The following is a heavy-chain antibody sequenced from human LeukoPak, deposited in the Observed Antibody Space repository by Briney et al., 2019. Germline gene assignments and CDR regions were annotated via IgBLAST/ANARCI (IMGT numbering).Heavy chain of an antibody. V-gene: IGHV3-30*03. CDR1: GLTFSSYG. CDR3: ARDREDYGADRGLFDY. D-gene: IGHD4-17*01. CDR2: ISYDGSNK. J-gene: IGHJ4*02. Sequence: GGSLRLSCAASGLTFSSYGMHWVRQAPGKGLEWVAVISYDGSNKYYADSVKGRFTISRDNSKNTLYLQMNSLRAEDTAVYYCARDREDYGADRGLFDYWGQGTLVTVSS.